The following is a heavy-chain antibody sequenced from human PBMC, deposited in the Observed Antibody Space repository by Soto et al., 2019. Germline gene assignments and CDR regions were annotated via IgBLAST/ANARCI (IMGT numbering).Heavy chain of an antibody. Sequence: GASVKVSCKASGYTFTSYYMHWVRQAPGQGLELMGIINPSGGSTRYAQKFQGRVTMTRDTSTSTVYMELSSLRSEDTAVYYCARGLIYDSSGYYFDYWGQGTLVTVSS. V-gene: IGHV1-46*01. D-gene: IGHD3-22*01. CDR3: ARGLIYDSSGYYFDY. CDR1: GYTFTSYY. CDR2: INPSGGST. J-gene: IGHJ4*02.